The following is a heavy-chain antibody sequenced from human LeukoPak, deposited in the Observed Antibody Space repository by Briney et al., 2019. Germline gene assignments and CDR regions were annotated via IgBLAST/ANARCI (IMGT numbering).Heavy chain of an antibody. D-gene: IGHD1-26*01. V-gene: IGHV4-39*01. CDR2: IYYSGST. Sequence: SSETLSLTCTVSGGPISSSSYYWGWIRQPPGKGLEWIGSIYYSGSTYYNPSLKSRVTISVDTSKNQFSLKLSSVTAADTAVYYCARLEVGATSIDYWGQGTLVTVSS. CDR3: ARLEVGATSIDY. J-gene: IGHJ4*02. CDR1: GGPISSSSYY.